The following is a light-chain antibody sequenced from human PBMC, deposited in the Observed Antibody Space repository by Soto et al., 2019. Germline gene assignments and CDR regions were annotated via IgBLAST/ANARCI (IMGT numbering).Light chain of an antibody. CDR1: QSISSY. J-gene: IGKJ1*01. CDR3: QQSYRTPPA. V-gene: IGKV1-39*01. CDR2: AAS. Sequence: DIQMTQSPSSLSASVGDRVTITCRASQSISSYLNWYQQKPGKAPKLLIYAASSLQRGVPSRFNGSGSGTDVTLSISSLLPEDFGTYYCQQSYRTPPAFGQGTKVDIK.